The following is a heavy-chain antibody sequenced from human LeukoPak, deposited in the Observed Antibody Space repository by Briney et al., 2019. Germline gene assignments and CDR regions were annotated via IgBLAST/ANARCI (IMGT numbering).Heavy chain of an antibody. CDR2: IIPIFGTA. Sequence: SVKVSCKASGGTFSSYAISWVRQAPGQGLEWMGGIIPIFGTANYAQKFQGRVTITTDESTSTAYMELSSLRSEDTAVYYCARVSSSSYFRVYYYMDVWGKGTSVTVSS. J-gene: IGHJ6*03. D-gene: IGHD6-6*01. CDR1: GGTFSSYA. V-gene: IGHV1-69*05. CDR3: ARVSSSSYFRVYYYMDV.